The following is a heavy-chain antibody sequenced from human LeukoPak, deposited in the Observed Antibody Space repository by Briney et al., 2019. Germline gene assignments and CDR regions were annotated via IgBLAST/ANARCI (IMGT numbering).Heavy chain of an antibody. D-gene: IGHD3-22*01. CDR1: GGSISSYY. CDR3: ARRRRDYYDSRAAFDI. Sequence: KTSETLSLTCTVSGGSISSYYWNWIRQPPGKGLEWIGEINHSGSTNYNPSLKSRVTISVDTSKNQFSLKLSSVTAADTAVYYCARRRRDYYDSRAAFDIWGRGTMVTVSS. CDR2: INHSGST. V-gene: IGHV4-34*01. J-gene: IGHJ3*02.